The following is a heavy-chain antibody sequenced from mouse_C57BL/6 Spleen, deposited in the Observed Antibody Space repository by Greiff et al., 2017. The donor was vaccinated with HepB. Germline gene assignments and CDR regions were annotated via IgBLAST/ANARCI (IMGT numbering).Heavy chain of an antibody. Sequence: QVQLQQSGPELVKPGASVKISCKASGYAFSSSWMNWVKQRPGKGLEWIGRIYPGDGDTNYNGKFKGKATLTADKSSSTAYMQLSSLTSEDSAVYFCAREEYYGSSMDYWGQGTSVTVSS. CDR3: AREEYYGSSMDY. CDR1: GYAFSSSW. D-gene: IGHD1-1*01. V-gene: IGHV1-82*01. J-gene: IGHJ4*01. CDR2: IYPGDGDT.